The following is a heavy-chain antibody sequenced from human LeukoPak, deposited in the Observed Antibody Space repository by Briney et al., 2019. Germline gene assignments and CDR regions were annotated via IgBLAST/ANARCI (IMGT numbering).Heavy chain of an antibody. D-gene: IGHD3-22*01. CDR1: GGSISSGNNY. V-gene: IGHV4-61*02. CDR3: ARDIYYYDSSGWAGYIDY. Sequence: PSETLSLTCTVSGGSISSGNNYWNWIRQPAGKGLEWIGRIYTSGSTNYNPPFRSQVTISIDTSKNHFSLKLRSVNAADTAMYYCARDIYYYDSSGWAGYIDYWGQGTLVTVSS. CDR2: IYTSGST. J-gene: IGHJ4*02.